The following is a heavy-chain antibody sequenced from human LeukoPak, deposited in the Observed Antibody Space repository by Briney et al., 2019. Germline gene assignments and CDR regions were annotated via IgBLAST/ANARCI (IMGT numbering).Heavy chain of an antibody. CDR3: AKRERVSFDY. J-gene: IGHJ4*02. CDR2: MSGSGGRT. D-gene: IGHD6-6*01. CDR1: GFTFSSYA. Sequence: GGSLRLSCAASGFTFSSYAMSWVRQAPVKGLQWVSDMSGSGGRTDYAASVNGRFTISRDNFKKTLYLQMNSLRAEDTAVYYCAKRERVSFDYWGQGPLVTVSS. V-gene: IGHV3-23*01.